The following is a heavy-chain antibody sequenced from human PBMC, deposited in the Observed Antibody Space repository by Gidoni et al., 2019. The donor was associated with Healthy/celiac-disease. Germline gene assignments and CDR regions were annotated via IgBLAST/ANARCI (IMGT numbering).Heavy chain of an antibody. J-gene: IGHJ2*01. Sequence: EVQLVESGGGLVQPGGSLRLSCAASGFTFSSYWMRWVRQAPGKGLEWVANIKQDGSEKYYVDSVKGRFTISRDNAKNSLYLQMNSLRAEDTAVYYCARDLVRTTDWYFDLWGRGTLVTVSS. CDR3: ARDLVRTTDWYFDL. D-gene: IGHD1-1*01. V-gene: IGHV3-7*03. CDR2: IKQDGSEK. CDR1: GFTFSSYW.